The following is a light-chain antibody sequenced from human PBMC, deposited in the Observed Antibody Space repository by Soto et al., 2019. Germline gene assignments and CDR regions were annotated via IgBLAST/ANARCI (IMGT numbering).Light chain of an antibody. CDR1: SSNIGSKT. CDR3: AAWDASLNGYV. CDR2: NSY. J-gene: IGLJ1*01. V-gene: IGLV1-44*01. Sequence: QSMLTQPPSASGTPGQRSTISCSGSSSNIGSKTVNWYQQLPGTVPKLLIYNSYQRPSGVPDRFSGSKSGTSASLAISGLQSEDEADYYCAAWDASLNGYVFGAGTKVTVL.